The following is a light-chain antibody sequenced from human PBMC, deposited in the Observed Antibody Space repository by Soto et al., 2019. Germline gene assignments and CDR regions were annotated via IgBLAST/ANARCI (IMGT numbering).Light chain of an antibody. Sequence: DIQMTQSPSTLTASVGDRVTITCRASESISSWLAWYQQKPGKAPKLLIYKASSLESGVPSRFSGSGSGTEFTLTISSLQPDDFATYYCQQYSSYHSFGQGTKVDIK. CDR2: KAS. CDR3: QQYSSYHS. V-gene: IGKV1-5*03. CDR1: ESISSW. J-gene: IGKJ1*01.